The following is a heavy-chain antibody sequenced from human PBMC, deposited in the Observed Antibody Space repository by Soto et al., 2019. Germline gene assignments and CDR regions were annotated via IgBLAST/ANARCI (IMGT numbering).Heavy chain of an antibody. CDR3: ARSRGGYFDY. CDR1: GGSFSGYY. V-gene: IGHV4-34*01. CDR2: INHSGST. Sequence: PSETLSLTCAVYGGSFSGYYWTWIRQPPGKGLEWIGEINHSGSTNYNPSLKSRVTISVDTSKNQFSLKLSSVTVADTAVYYCARSRGGYFDYWGQGTLVTVSA. J-gene: IGHJ4*02. D-gene: IGHD3-16*01.